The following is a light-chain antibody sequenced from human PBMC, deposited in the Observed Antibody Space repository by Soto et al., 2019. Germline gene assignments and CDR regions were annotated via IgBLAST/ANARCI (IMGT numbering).Light chain of an antibody. Sequence: QSALTQPPSVSGAPGQRVTISCTGSSSNIGARFDVHWYRHLPGTAPKLLISVNTNGPSGVADRFSGSKSGTSASLAIAGLRAEEEADYYCQSYDSSLAGFVFGTGTKVTV. J-gene: IGLJ1*01. CDR3: QSYDSSLAGFV. CDR1: SSNIGARFD. V-gene: IGLV1-40*01. CDR2: VNT.